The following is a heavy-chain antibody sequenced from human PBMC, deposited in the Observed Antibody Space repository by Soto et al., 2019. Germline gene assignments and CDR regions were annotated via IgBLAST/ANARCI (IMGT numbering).Heavy chain of an antibody. D-gene: IGHD4-17*01. CDR1: GYTFTSYD. V-gene: IGHV1-8*01. Sequence: ASGKVSCKASGYTFTSYDINWVRQATGQGLEWMGWMNPNSGNTGYAQKFQGRVTMTRNTSISTAYMELSSLRSEDTAVYYCARGERLDYGDFSGVDVWGQGTTVPVSS. CDR2: MNPNSGNT. J-gene: IGHJ6*02. CDR3: ARGERLDYGDFSGVDV.